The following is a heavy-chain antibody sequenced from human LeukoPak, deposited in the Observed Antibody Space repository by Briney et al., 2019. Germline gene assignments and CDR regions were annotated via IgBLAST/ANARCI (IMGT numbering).Heavy chain of an antibody. D-gene: IGHD3-10*01. J-gene: IGHJ4*02. CDR2: IWYDGSNK. V-gene: IGHV3-33*01. Sequence: GGSLRLSCAASGFAASEFTFSSYGMHWVRQAPGKGLEWVAVIWYDGSNKYYADSVKGRFTISRDNSKNTLYLQMNSLRAEDTAVYYCARDHMVRGVMDYWGQGTLVTVSS. CDR3: ARDHMVRGVMDY. CDR1: GFAASEFTFSSYG.